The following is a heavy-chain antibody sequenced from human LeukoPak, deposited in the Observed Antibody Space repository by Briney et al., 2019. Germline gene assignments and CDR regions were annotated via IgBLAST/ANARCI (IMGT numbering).Heavy chain of an antibody. J-gene: IGHJ2*01. V-gene: IGHV1-69*05. Sequence: SVKVSCKASRGTFSSYAISWVRQAPGQGLEWMGGIIPIFGTANYAQKFQGRVTITTDESTSTAYMELSSLRSEDTAVYYCARRGPQGDFDLWGRGTLVTVSS. CDR2: IIPIFGTA. D-gene: IGHD3-10*01. CDR1: RGTFSSYA. CDR3: ARRGPQGDFDL.